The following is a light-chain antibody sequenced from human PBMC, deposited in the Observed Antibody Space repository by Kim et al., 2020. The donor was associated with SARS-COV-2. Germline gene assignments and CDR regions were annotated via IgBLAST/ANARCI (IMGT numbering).Light chain of an antibody. Sequence: DIQMTQSPSSLSASVGDRVTITCRASQGIGKSLAWFQQKPGKAPKSLIYDVSNLESGVPSRFSGSGSGTDFTLTISSLQPEDFASYYCQQYKTYPLTFGRGTKVDIK. CDR2: DVS. CDR1: QGIGKS. J-gene: IGKJ4*01. CDR3: QQYKTYPLT. V-gene: IGKV1-16*01.